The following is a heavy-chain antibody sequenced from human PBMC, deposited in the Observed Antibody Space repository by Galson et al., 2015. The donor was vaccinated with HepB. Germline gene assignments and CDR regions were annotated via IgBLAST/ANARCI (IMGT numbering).Heavy chain of an antibody. J-gene: IGHJ6*02. CDR1: GGSFSGYY. Sequence: ETLSLTCAVYGGSFSGYYWSWIRPPPGKGLEWIGEINHSGSTNYNPSLKSRVTISVDTSKNQFSLKLSSVTAADTAVYYCARIGVRYYDILTGYSRRTGMDVWGQGTTVTVSS. V-gene: IGHV4-34*01. D-gene: IGHD3-9*01. CDR3: ARIGVRYYDILTGYSRRTGMDV. CDR2: INHSGST.